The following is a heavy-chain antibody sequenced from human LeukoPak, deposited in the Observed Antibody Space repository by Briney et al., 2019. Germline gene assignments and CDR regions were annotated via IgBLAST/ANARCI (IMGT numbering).Heavy chain of an antibody. Sequence: PGGSLSLSCTASGFTFSSYEMNWVRQAPGKGLEWVSYISIGGSIIYYADSVKGRFTISRDNAKNSLYLQMNSLRAEDTAVYYSASPTDLSDYWGQGTQVTVSS. CDR2: ISIGGSII. D-gene: IGHD1-14*01. CDR1: GFTFSSYE. CDR3: ASPTDLSDY. J-gene: IGHJ4*02. V-gene: IGHV3-48*03.